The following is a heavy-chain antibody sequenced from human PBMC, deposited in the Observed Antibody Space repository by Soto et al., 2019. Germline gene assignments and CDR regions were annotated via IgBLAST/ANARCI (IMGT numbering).Heavy chain of an antibody. V-gene: IGHV1-69*13. CDR2: IIPIFGTP. J-gene: IGHJ6*02. CDR3: ARERSVGYCITTTCPKPFYYYAMDV. D-gene: IGHD2-2*01. Sequence: SVKVSCKASGGTFTNYAFSWVRQAPGQELEWMGGIIPIFGTPDYAQKFQGRVTITADESTRTASMELSSLRSDDTAVYYCARERSVGYCITTTCPKPFYYYAMDVWGQGTTVTAP. CDR1: GGTFTNYA.